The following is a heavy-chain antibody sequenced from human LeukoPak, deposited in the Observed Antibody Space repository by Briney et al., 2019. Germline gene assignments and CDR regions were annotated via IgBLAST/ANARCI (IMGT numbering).Heavy chain of an antibody. CDR3: ARPIVGAFDF. CDR2: INHSGNT. J-gene: IGHJ3*01. D-gene: IGHD2-15*01. Sequence: PSETLSLTCSVYGESFSGNSWSWIRQPPGKGLEWIGEINHSGNTNYNPSLKSRVTISVDKSKNQFSLKLNSMTAADTAVYYCARPIVGAFDFWGQGTMVIVSS. V-gene: IGHV4-34*01. CDR1: GESFSGNS.